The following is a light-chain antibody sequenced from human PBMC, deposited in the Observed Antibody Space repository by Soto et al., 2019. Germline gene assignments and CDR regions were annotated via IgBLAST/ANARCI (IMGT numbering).Light chain of an antibody. CDR3: QQCGGSPLFS. J-gene: IGKJ3*01. Sequence: EIVLTQSPGTLSLSPGERATLSCTASQSVTSSCLAWYQRRPGRAPRLLIHTTSIRATDIPDRFSGSGSGPDFTLTISRLEPEDSGVYYCQQCGGSPLFSFGPGTRVDI. CDR1: QSVTSSC. CDR2: TTS. V-gene: IGKV3-20*01.